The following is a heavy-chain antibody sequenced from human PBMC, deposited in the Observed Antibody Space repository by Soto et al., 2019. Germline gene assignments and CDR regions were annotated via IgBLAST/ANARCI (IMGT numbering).Heavy chain of an antibody. Sequence: ASVKVSCKASGYTFTSYGISWVRQAPGQGLEWMGWISAYNGNTNYAQKLQGRVTMTTDTSTSTAYMELRSLRSDDTALYYCARDCLSLVTFHLNYLAFWGQGTLVTVSS. CDR1: GYTFTSYG. V-gene: IGHV1-18*01. CDR2: ISAYNGNT. D-gene: IGHD2-8*02. J-gene: IGHJ4*02. CDR3: ARDCLSLVTFHLNYLAF.